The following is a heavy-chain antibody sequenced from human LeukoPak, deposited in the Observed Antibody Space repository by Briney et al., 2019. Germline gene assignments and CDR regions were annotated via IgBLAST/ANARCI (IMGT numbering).Heavy chain of an antibody. CDR2: ISYDGSNK. D-gene: IGHD2-15*01. CDR3: AKERCSGGSCYYY. CDR1: GFTFSSYS. Sequence: GSLRLSCAASGFTFSSYSMNWVRQAPGKGLEWVAVISYDGSNKYYADSVKGRFTISRDNSKNTLYLQMNSLRAEDTAVYYCAKERCSGGSCYYYWGQGTLVTVSS. V-gene: IGHV3-30*18. J-gene: IGHJ4*02.